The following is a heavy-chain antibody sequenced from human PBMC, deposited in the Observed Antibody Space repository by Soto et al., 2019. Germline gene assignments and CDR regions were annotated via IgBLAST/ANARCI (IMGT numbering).Heavy chain of an antibody. J-gene: IGHJ4*02. CDR1: GGSISSYY. CDR2: IYYSGST. V-gene: IGHV4-59*01. D-gene: IGHD3-16*01. Sequence: SETLSLTCTVSGGSISSYYWSWIRQPPGKGLEWIGYIYYSGSTNYNPSLKSRVTISVDTSKNQFSLKLSSVTAADTAVYYCARDARGIDYWGQGTLVTVSS. CDR3: ARDARGIDY.